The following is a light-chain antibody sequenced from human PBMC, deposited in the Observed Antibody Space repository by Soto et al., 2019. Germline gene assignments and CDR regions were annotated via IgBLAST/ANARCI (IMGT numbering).Light chain of an antibody. Sequence: DIQMTQSPSTLSGSVVDRVTITCLASQSISSWLAWYQQKPGKAPKLLLYDVSSLESGVPSRFSGSGSGTEFILTINGLQPDDFATYFCQQFKSGTWTFGQGTKVDIK. CDR1: QSISSW. V-gene: IGKV1-5*01. CDR3: QQFKSGTWT. CDR2: DVS. J-gene: IGKJ1*01.